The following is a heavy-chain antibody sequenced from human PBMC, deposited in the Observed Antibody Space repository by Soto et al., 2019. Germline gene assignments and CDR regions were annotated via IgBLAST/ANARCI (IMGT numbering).Heavy chain of an antibody. J-gene: IGHJ6*04. Sequence: SETLSLTCSVSGGSISSGTYSWSWIRQPPGKGLEWIGYIFHTGSTFYNSSLKSRVTISVDRSKNRFSLKLSSVTAADTAAYYCAREYYGSGSSRGMDVWGKGTTVTVSS. D-gene: IGHD3-10*01. CDR2: IFHTGST. V-gene: IGHV4-30-2*01. CDR1: GGSISSGTYS. CDR3: AREYYGSGSSRGMDV.